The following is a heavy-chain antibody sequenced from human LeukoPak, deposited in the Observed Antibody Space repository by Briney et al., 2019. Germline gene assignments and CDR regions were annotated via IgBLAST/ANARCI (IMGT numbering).Heavy chain of an antibody. CDR1: GGSFSGYY. CDR3: ARGRRSSNWFDP. CDR2: INHSGST. J-gene: IGHJ5*02. Sequence: PSETLSLTCAVYGGSFSGYYWSWIRQPPGKGLEWIGEINHSGSTNYNPSLKSRVTISVDTSKNQFSLKLSSVTAADTAVHYCARGRRSSNWFDPWGQGTLVTVSS. D-gene: IGHD1-14*01. V-gene: IGHV4-34*01.